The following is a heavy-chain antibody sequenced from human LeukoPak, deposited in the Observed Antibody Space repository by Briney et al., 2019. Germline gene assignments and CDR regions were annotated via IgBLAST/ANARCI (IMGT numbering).Heavy chain of an antibody. V-gene: IGHV4-59*11. Sequence: SETLSLTRSVSGGSINSHYWGWIRQPPGMGLEWIGYVRDTGATKDNPSLSSRVTLSADTSKNQLSLRLRSVTAADTAVYFCATIKRGSIFGYFDFWGQGILVTVSS. CDR1: GGSINSHY. D-gene: IGHD5-18*01. CDR2: VRDTGAT. J-gene: IGHJ4*02. CDR3: ATIKRGSIFGYFDF.